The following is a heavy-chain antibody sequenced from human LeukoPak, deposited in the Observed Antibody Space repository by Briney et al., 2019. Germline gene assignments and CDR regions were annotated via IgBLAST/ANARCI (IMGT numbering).Heavy chain of an antibody. CDR3: ARGDVLDRSVYNWFDP. CDR1: GYTFTSYY. CDR2: INPSGGST. Sequence: ASVKDSCKASGYTFTSYYMHWVRQAPGQGLEWMGIINPSGGSTTYAQKFQGRVTMTRDTSTSTVYMELSSLRSEDTALYYCARGDVLDRSVYNWFDPWGQGTLVIVSS. D-gene: IGHD3-22*01. V-gene: IGHV1-46*01. J-gene: IGHJ5*02.